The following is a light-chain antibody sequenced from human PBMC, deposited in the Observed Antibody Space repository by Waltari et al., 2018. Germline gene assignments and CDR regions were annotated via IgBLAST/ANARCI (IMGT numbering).Light chain of an antibody. CDR1: SNDVGGYNY. CDR3: SSYTSSTLVV. J-gene: IGLJ2*01. CDR2: DVN. Sequence: QSALTQPASVSGSPGQSITISCTGTSNDVGGYNYVPWYQQNPGKATKPMIYDVNNRPSGVSKRFSGSKSGNTASLTISGLQAEDEGNYYCSSYTSSTLVVFGGGTNLTVL. V-gene: IGLV2-14*03.